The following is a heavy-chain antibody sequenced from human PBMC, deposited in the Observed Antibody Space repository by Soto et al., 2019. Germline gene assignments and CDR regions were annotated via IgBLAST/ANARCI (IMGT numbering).Heavy chain of an antibody. D-gene: IGHD3-9*01. CDR3: ARGSPHLDILTGYYNGDWFDP. Sequence: SETLDLTCAVYGGSFSGYYWSWIRQPPGKGLEWIGEINHSGSTNYNPSLKSRVTISVDTSKNQFSLKLSSVTAADTAEYYCARGSPHLDILTGYYNGDWFDPWGQGIVVTVS. J-gene: IGHJ5*02. CDR1: GGSFSGYY. CDR2: INHSGST. V-gene: IGHV4-34*01.